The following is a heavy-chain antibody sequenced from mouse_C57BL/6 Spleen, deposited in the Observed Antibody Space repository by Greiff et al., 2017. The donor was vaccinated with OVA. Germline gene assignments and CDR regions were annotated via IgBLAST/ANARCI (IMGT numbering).Heavy chain of an antibody. CDR3: ARDCGSSGCDD. CDR1: GFTFSDYY. CDR2: INYDGSST. V-gene: IGHV5-16*01. J-gene: IGHJ2*01. D-gene: IGHD3-2*02. Sequence: EVQLVESEGGLVQPGSSMKLSCTASGFTFSDYYMAWVRQVPEKGLEWVANINYDGSSTYYLDSLKSRFIISRDNAKNILYLQMSSLKSEDTATYYCARDCGSSGCDDWGQGTTLTVSS.